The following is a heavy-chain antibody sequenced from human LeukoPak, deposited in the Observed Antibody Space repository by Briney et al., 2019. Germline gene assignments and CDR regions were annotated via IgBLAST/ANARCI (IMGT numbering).Heavy chain of an antibody. CDR3: ARDRGTGAFDI. CDR2: ISSSGSTI. V-gene: IGHV3-11*01. D-gene: IGHD3-10*01. Sequence: GGSLRLSCAASGFTFSDYWMSWVRQAPGKGLEWVSYISSSGSTIYYADSVKGRFTISRDNAKNSLYLQMNSLRAEDTAVYYCARDRGTGAFDIWGQGTMVTVSS. CDR1: GFTFSDYW. J-gene: IGHJ3*02.